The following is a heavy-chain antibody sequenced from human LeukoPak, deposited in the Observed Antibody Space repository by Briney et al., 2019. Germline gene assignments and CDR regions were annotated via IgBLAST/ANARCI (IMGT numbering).Heavy chain of an antibody. V-gene: IGHV1-18*01. J-gene: IGHJ3*02. Sequence: ASVKVSCKASGYTFTTYGISWVRQAPGQGLEWMGWISAYNGNTNFAQKFQGRVTMTTDTSTSTAYMELRSLRSDDTAVYYCARGRYSGSYSSYSDAFDIWGQGTMVTVSS. D-gene: IGHD1-26*01. CDR2: ISAYNGNT. CDR3: ARGRYSGSYSSYSDAFDI. CDR1: GYTFTTYG.